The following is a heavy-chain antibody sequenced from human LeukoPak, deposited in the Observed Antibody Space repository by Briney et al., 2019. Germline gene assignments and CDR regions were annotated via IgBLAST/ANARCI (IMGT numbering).Heavy chain of an antibody. J-gene: IGHJ6*02. CDR2: IYYSGST. V-gene: IGHV4-39*01. D-gene: IGHD3-10*01. Sequence: PSETLSLTCTVSGGSISSSSYYWGWIRQPPGKGLEWIGSIYYSGSTYYNLSLRSRVTISVDTSKNQFSLKLSSVTAADTAVYYCARQVPEGITMVRGASYYGMDVWGQGTTVTVSS. CDR1: GGSISSSSYY. CDR3: ARQVPEGITMVRGASYYGMDV.